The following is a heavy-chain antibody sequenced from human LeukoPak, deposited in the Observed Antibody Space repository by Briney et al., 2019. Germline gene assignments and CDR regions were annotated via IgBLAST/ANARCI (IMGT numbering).Heavy chain of an antibody. CDR3: ARDSEWELHSNWFDP. J-gene: IGHJ5*02. CDR1: GFTFSSYS. CDR2: ISSSSSTI. Sequence: QAGGSLRLSCAASGFTFSSYSMNWVRQAPGKGLEWVSYISSSSSTIYYADSVKGRFTISRDNAKNSLYLQMNSLRAEDTAVYYCARDSEWELHSNWFDPWGQGTLVTVSS. D-gene: IGHD1-26*01. V-gene: IGHV3-48*04.